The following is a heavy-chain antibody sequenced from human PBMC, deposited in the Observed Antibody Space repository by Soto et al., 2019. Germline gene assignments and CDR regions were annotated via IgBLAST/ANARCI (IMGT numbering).Heavy chain of an antibody. CDR1: GGSISSGGYS. Sequence: PSETLSLTCAVSGGSISSGGYSWSWIRQPPGKGLEWIGYIYHSGSTYYNPSLKSRVTISVDTSKNQFSLKLSSVTAADTAVYYCARDKKPSGFDYWGQGTLVTSPQ. CDR3: ARDKKPSGFDY. J-gene: IGHJ4*02. D-gene: IGHD6-19*01. CDR2: IYHSGST. V-gene: IGHV4-30-2*05.